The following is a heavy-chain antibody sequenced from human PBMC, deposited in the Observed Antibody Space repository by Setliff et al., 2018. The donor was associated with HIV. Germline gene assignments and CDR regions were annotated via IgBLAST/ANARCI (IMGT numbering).Heavy chain of an antibody. D-gene: IGHD4-17*01. V-gene: IGHV1-2*06. CDR3: ARSTTAD. CDR2: INPNSGGT. CDR1: GYTLTDYY. J-gene: IGHJ4*02. Sequence: ASVKVSCKASGYTLTDYYIHWMRQAPGQGLEWMGRINPNSGGTNYAQKFQGRVTMTRDTSTSTAYMELSRLRSDDTALYYCARSTTADWGQGTMVTVSS.